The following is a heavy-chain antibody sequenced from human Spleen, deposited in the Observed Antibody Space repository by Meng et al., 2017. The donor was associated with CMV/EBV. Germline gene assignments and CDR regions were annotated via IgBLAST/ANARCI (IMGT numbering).Heavy chain of an antibody. Sequence: ASVKVSCKASGYTFTSYGISWVRQAPGQGLEWMGWISAYNGNTNYAQKLQGRVTMTTDTSTSTAYMELRSLRSDDTAVYYCACDFGCCSSTSCYPPHGMDVWGQGTTVPSP. D-gene: IGHD2-2*01. CDR3: ACDFGCCSSTSCYPPHGMDV. CDR1: GYTFTSYG. CDR2: ISAYNGNT. V-gene: IGHV1-18*01. J-gene: IGHJ6*02.